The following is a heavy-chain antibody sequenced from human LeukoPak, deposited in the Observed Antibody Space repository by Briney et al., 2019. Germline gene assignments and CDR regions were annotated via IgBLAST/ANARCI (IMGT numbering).Heavy chain of an antibody. J-gene: IGHJ1*01. D-gene: IGHD4-17*01. CDR3: ARGGDYGDYVQN. Sequence: PGRSLRLSCAASGFTFSHYGMHWVRQAPGKGLEWVAVISYDGNIKYYADSVKGRFTLSRDNSKNTLYLQMNSLRAEDTAVYYCARGGDYGDYVQNWGQGTLVTVSS. CDR2: ISYDGNIK. CDR1: GFTFSHYG. V-gene: IGHV3-30*03.